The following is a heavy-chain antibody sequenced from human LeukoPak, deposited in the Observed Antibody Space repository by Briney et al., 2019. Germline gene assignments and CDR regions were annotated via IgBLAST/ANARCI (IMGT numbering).Heavy chain of an antibody. CDR1: GFSFSSYS. CDR3: AGEWRNVDAFDI. D-gene: IGHD1-14*01. CDR2: ISSSSSTI. Sequence: GGSLRLSCAASGFSFSSYSMNWARQAPGKGLEWVSYISSSSSTIYYADSVKGRFTISRDNAKNSLYLQMNSLRAEDTAVYYCAGEWRNVDAFDIWGQGTMVTVSS. V-gene: IGHV3-48*04. J-gene: IGHJ3*02.